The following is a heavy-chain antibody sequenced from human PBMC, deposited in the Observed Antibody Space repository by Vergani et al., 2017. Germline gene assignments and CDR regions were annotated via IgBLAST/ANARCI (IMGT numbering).Heavy chain of an antibody. CDR3: ARANYDFWSGSDYGMDV. CDR2: IYYSGST. CDR1: GGSISSGGYY. D-gene: IGHD3-3*01. J-gene: IGHJ6*02. V-gene: IGHV4-31*03. Sequence: QVQLQESGPGLVKPSQTLSLTCTVSGGSISSGGYYWSWIRQHPGKGLEWIGYIYYSGSTYYNPSLKSRVTISVDTSKNQFSLKLTSVTDADTAVYYCARANYDFWSGSDYGMDVWGQGTTVTVSS.